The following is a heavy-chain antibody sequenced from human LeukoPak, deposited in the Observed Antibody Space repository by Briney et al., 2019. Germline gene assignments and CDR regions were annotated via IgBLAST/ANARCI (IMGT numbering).Heavy chain of an antibody. CDR1: GFTLSNYA. CDR3: AKGPRLGSGYHPDY. D-gene: IGHD3-22*01. Sequence: EPGGSLRLSCAASGFTLSNYAMSWVRQAPGKGLEWVSAISGSAGNTYYADSVKGRFTISRDNSKNTLYLQMNSLRTEDTAVYYCAKGPRLGSGYHPDYWGQGTLVTVSS. CDR2: ISGSAGNT. V-gene: IGHV3-23*01. J-gene: IGHJ4*02.